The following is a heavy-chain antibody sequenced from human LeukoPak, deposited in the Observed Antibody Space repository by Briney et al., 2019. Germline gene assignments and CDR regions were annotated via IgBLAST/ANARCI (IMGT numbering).Heavy chain of an antibody. D-gene: IGHD3-22*01. CDR3: AKFKGHYYYDSSGYCDN. V-gene: IGHV3-23*01. CDR1: GFTFRNYA. Sequence: GGSLRLSCAASGFTFRNYAMGWVRQAPGKGLEWVSVISAADGDNTYYADSVKGRFSISRDNSNYTLHLQMNSLRAEDTAVFYCAKFKGHYYYDSSGYCDNWGQGTLVTVSS. CDR2: ISAADGDNT. J-gene: IGHJ4*02.